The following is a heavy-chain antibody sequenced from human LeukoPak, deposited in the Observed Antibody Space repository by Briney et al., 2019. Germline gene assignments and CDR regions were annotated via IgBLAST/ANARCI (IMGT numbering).Heavy chain of an antibody. J-gene: IGHJ4*02. V-gene: IGHV3-30*18. CDR2: ISGDGATK. Sequence: GGSLRPSCVASGFIFSTNGMHWVRQAPGKGLEWVALISGDGATKYYGDSVKGRFTVSRDNSKNTLYLQMNSLRAEDTAVYYCAKGGVYWGQGALVTVSS. CDR3: AKGGVY. CDR1: GFIFSTNG. D-gene: IGHD3-10*01.